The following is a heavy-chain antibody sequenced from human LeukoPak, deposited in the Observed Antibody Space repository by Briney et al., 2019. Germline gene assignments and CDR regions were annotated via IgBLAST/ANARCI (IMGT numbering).Heavy chain of an antibody. Sequence: GGSLRLSCAASGFTFSSYWMSWVRQAPRKGLEWVANIKQDGSEKYYVDSVKGRFTISRDNAKNSLYLQMNSLRAEDTAVYYCARQYYYDSSGYPQAYFDYWGQRTLVTVSS. CDR1: GFTFSSYW. J-gene: IGHJ4*02. CDR3: ARQYYYDSSGYPQAYFDY. D-gene: IGHD3-22*01. V-gene: IGHV3-7*01. CDR2: IKQDGSEK.